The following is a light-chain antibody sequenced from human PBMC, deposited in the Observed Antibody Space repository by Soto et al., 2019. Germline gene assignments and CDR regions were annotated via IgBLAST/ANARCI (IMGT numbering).Light chain of an antibody. J-gene: IGLJ3*02. Sequence: QSALTQPASVSGSAGQSITISCTGTSSDVGSYNLVSWYQQHPGKAPRVIISEGSERPSGVSSRFSASKSGNTASLTISGLQAEDEDDYFCCAYAGKSTWVFGGGTKVTGL. CDR3: CAYAGKSTWV. V-gene: IGLV2-23*01. CDR2: EGS. CDR1: SSDVGSYNL.